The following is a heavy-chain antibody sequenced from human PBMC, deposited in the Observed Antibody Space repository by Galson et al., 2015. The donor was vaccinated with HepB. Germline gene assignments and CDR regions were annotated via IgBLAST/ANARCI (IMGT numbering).Heavy chain of an antibody. CDR2: INWNGGLT. CDR1: GFNFDVFG. Sequence: SLRLSCAASGFNFDVFGMSRVRQRPGKGLESVSDINWNGGLTRYGDSVQGRFTISRDNAKNTPYLQMNSLRAEDTAFYFCARNEGDVPGWYYLDSWGRGTLVTVSS. J-gene: IGHJ4*01. V-gene: IGHV3-20*04. CDR3: ARNEGDVPGWYYLDS. D-gene: IGHD6-19*01.